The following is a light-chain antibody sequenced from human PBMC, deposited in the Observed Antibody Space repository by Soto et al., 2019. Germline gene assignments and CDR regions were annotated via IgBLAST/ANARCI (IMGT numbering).Light chain of an antibody. Sequence: DIQMTQSPSTLSASVGDRVTITCRASQSIGSWLAWYQQKPGKAPKLLIYKASSLESGVPSRFSGSGSGTEFTLTISSLQPDDFATYYCQQYNSYSRTFGQGTKVGIK. CDR1: QSIGSW. V-gene: IGKV1-5*03. J-gene: IGKJ1*01. CDR2: KAS. CDR3: QQYNSYSRT.